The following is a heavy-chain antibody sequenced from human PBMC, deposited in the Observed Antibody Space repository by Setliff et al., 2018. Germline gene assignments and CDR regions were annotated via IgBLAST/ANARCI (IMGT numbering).Heavy chain of an antibody. CDR1: GFTFSNYW. CDR3: TTLLGIPSSHFDY. V-gene: IGHV3-74*01. J-gene: IGHJ4*02. D-gene: IGHD7-27*01. CDR2: XXXXXXXX. Sequence: PGGSLRLSCAASGFTFSNYWMHWVRQVPGKGLVWVSRXXXXXXXXXXXXXXXGRFXXXRDNAKNTLYLQMNSLRAEDTAVYYCTTLLGIPSSHFDYWGQGMLVTVSS.